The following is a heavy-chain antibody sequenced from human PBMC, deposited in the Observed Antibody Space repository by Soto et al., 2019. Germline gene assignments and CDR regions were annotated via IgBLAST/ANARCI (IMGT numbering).Heavy chain of an antibody. J-gene: IGHJ6*03. V-gene: IGHV3-21*01. CDR2: ISSSSSYI. CDR1: GFTFSSYS. CDR3: ARETTVTTYYSYYYMDV. Sequence: GGSLRLSCAASGFTFSSYSMNWVRQAPGKGLEWVSSISSSSSYIYYADSVKGRFTISRDNAKNSLYLQMNSPRAEDTAVYYCARETTVTTYYSYYYMDVWGKGTTVTVS. D-gene: IGHD4-17*01.